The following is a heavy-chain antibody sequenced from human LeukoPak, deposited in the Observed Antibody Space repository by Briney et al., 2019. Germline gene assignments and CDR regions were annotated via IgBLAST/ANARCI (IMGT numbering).Heavy chain of an antibody. CDR2: IYYSGST. D-gene: IGHD2-15*01. J-gene: IGHJ6*03. CDR1: GGSISSSSYY. Sequence: SETLSLTCTVSGGSISSSSYYWGWIRQPPGKGLEWIGSIYYSGSTYYNPSLKGRVTISVDTSKNQFSLKLSSVTAADTAVYYCAQIGTENCSGGSCYSWGYYYYYYYMDVWGKGTTVTVSS. CDR3: AQIGTENCSGGSCYSWGYYYYYYYMDV. V-gene: IGHV4-39*01.